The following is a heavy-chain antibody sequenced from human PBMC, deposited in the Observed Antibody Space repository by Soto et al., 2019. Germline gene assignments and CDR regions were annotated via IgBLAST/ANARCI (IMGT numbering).Heavy chain of an antibody. D-gene: IGHD3-9*01. J-gene: IGHJ3*02. Sequence: QLQQWGAGLLKPSETLSLTCVVSGGSFSTYYYNWIRQSPGKGLEWIGEINHSGSNNYSPSLKGGVTMSLDTSKNQFSLKLTSVTAADTAVYYCARGGSNDWQVAFDIWGQGTMVTVSS. V-gene: IGHV4-34*01. CDR3: ARGGSNDWQVAFDI. CDR2: INHSGSN. CDR1: GGSFSTYY.